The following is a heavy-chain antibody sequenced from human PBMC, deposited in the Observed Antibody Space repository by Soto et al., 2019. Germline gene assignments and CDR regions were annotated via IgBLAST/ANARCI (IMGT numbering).Heavy chain of an antibody. D-gene: IGHD1-7*01. V-gene: IGHV4-39*01. CDR2: VHYSGRN. Sequence: SETLSLTCTVSGGSISSSIYYWGWIRQPPGKGLEWIGSVHYSGRNYYNSSLESRVAIYADTSKNQFSVKLTSVTAADTAVYFCARVVLSGTARGYFDYWGQGTQVTVSS. J-gene: IGHJ4*02. CDR1: GGSISSSIYY. CDR3: ARVVLSGTARGYFDY.